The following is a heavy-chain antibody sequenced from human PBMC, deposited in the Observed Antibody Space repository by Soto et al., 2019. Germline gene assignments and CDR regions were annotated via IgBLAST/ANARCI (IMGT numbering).Heavy chain of an antibody. D-gene: IGHD2-2*01. CDR2: ISPYSGYT. CDR1: GYNFIKYG. Sequence: QVQLVQSGAEVKKPGASVKVSCKGLGYNFIKYGINWVRQAPGQGLEWMGWISPYSGYTHSAQKFHGRLTMTTDTAATTAYMELRSLRSADTALSYCTREAIVVIPAAQPSHFDSWGQGTLVTVSS. V-gene: IGHV1-18*01. J-gene: IGHJ4*02. CDR3: TREAIVVIPAAQPSHFDS.